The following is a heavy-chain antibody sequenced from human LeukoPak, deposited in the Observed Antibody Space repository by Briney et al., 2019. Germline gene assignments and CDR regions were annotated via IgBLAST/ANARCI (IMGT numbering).Heavy chain of an antibody. D-gene: IGHD4-23*01. Sequence: GGSLRLSCAASGFTFSSYWMQWVRQAPGKGLVWVSHINSDGSSASYADSVKGRFTISGDNAKNTLFLQMNSLRAEDTAVYYCARHLTYGGWNSWGQGTLVTVSS. CDR2: INSDGSSA. J-gene: IGHJ4*02. CDR1: GFTFSSYW. CDR3: ARHLTYGGWNS. V-gene: IGHV3-74*01.